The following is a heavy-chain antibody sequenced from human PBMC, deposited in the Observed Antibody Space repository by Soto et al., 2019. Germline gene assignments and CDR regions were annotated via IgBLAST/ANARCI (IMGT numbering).Heavy chain of an antibody. J-gene: IGHJ4*02. Sequence: PGGSLRLSPAASGFTFSRYTMSWVRQAPGKGLEWVSAVSGSGSSTYYADSVKGRFTISRDNSKNTLYLQMNSLRAEDTAVYYCAKDVEMTTVTTSDFWGQGTLVTVSS. CDR3: AKDVEMTTVTTSDF. V-gene: IGHV3-23*01. CDR1: GFTFSRYT. D-gene: IGHD4-17*01. CDR2: VSGSGSST.